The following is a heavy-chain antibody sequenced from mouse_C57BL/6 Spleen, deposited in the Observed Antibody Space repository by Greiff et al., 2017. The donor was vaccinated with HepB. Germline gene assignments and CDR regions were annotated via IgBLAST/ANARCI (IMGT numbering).Heavy chain of an antibody. J-gene: IGHJ3*01. V-gene: IGHV1-26*01. Sequence: EVQLQQSGPELVKPGASVKISCKASGYTFTDYYMNWVKQSHGKSLEWIGDINPNNGGTSYNQKFKGKATLTVDKSSSTAYMELRSLTSEDSAVYYCARGGLLRRKAWFAYWGQGTLVTVSA. CDR2: INPNNGGT. CDR3: ARGGLLRRKAWFAY. CDR1: GYTFTDYY. D-gene: IGHD1-2*01.